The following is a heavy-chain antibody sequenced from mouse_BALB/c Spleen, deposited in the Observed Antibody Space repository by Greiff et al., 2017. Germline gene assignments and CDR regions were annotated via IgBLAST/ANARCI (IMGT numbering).Heavy chain of an antibody. CDR2: ISSGSSTI. Sequence: EVKLVESGGGLVQPGGSRKLSCAASGFTFSSFGMHWVRQAPEKGLEWVAYISSGSSTIYYADTVKGRFTISRDNPKNTLFLQMTSLRSEDTAMYYCARRPPSYYFDYWGQGTTLTVSS. V-gene: IGHV5-17*02. CDR1: GFTFSSFG. CDR3: ARRPPSYYFDY. J-gene: IGHJ2*01.